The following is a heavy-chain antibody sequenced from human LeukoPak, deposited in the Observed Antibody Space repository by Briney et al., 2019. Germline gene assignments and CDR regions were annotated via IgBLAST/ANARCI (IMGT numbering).Heavy chain of an antibody. CDR2: IYHSGTT. CDR3: AREASSSWSSFDT. CDR1: GGSISSGGYP. J-gene: IGHJ3*02. Sequence: SETLSLTCAVSGGSISSGGYPWSWIRQPPGKGLEWIGYIYHSGTTYYNPSLKSRVTISVDRSKDQFSLKLSSVTAADTAVYYCAREASSSWSSFDTWGQGTMVTVSS. V-gene: IGHV4-30-2*01. D-gene: IGHD6-13*01.